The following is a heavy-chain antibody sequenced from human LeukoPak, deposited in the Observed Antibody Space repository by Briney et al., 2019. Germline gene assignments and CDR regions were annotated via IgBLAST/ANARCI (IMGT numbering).Heavy chain of an antibody. CDR1: GFTFDDYA. J-gene: IGHJ4*02. V-gene: IGHV3-9*01. CDR3: AKAALLNAFFDY. CDR2: ISWNSGSI. D-gene: IGHD1-26*01. Sequence: PGGSLRLSCAASGFTFDDYAMHWVRQAPGKVLEWVSGISWNSGSIGYADSVKGRFTISRDNAKNSLYLQMNSLRAEDTALYYCAKAALLNAFFDYWGQGTLVTVSS.